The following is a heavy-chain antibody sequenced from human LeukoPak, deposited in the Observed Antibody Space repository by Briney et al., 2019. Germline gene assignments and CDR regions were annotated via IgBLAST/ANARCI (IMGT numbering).Heavy chain of an antibody. CDR1: GDSLSSGDYY. D-gene: IGHD3-10*01. CDR2: ISSSGST. CDR3: AREVGRITMVRGGQFDY. Sequence: SQTLSLTCTVSGDSLSSGDYYWSWIRQPAGKGLEWIGRISSSGSTNYNPSLKSRVTISVDTSKNQFSLKLSAVTAADTAVYYCAREVGRITMVRGGQFDYWGQGTLVTVSS. V-gene: IGHV4-61*02. J-gene: IGHJ4*02.